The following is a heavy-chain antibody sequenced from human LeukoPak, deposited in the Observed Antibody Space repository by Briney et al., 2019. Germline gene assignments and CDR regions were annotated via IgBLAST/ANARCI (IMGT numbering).Heavy chain of an antibody. J-gene: IGHJ4*02. D-gene: IGHD3-10*01. V-gene: IGHV3-30*04. CDR1: GFTLGSHA. Sequence: GGSLRLSCAASGFTLGSHAMHWVRQAPGKGLEWVAVISYDGSNKYYADYVKGRFTISRDSSKNTLYLQMNSLRADDTAGYYCAKGLGSGVRGTFDYWGQGTLVPVSS. CDR3: AKGLGSGVRGTFDY. CDR2: ISYDGSNK.